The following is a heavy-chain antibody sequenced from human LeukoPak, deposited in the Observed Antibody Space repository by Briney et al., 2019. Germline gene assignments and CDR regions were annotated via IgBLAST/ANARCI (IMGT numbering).Heavy chain of an antibody. Sequence: GGSLRLSCAASGFTFSSYWMSWVRQAPGKGLEWVADIKEDGSEKYYVDSVKSRFTISRENAKNSLYLQMNILKAGDTAVYYCARGGPGYYLDYWGQGTLVTVSP. J-gene: IGHJ4*02. CDR1: GFTFSSYW. CDR2: IKEDGSEK. V-gene: IGHV3-7*01. CDR3: ARGGPGYYLDY.